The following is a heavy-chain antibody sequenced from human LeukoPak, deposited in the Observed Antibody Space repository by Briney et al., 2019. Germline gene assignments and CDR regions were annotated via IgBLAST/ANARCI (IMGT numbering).Heavy chain of an antibody. J-gene: IGHJ4*02. CDR2: ISSCGGHI. CDR3: VRDGSGSSSSPYYFDY. V-gene: IGHV3-21*01. D-gene: IGHD1-26*01. Sequence: PGGSLRLSCAASGFTFSSYNMNWVRQAPGQELEWVSSISSCGGHIYYGDSVKGRFTISRDNTKNSLYLQMNSLRAEDTAVYHCVRDGSGSSSSPYYFDYWGQGTLVTVSS. CDR1: GFTFSSYN.